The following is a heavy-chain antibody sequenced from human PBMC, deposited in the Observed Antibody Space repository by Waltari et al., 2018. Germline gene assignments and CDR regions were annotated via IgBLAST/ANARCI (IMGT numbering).Heavy chain of an antibody. V-gene: IGHV1-18*04. D-gene: IGHD1-20*01. CDR3: ATDNLNAFHN. CDR1: GYSFPRVG. Sequence: QVQLLQSGAEVKEPGASVKVSCRSSGYSFPRVGISWVRLAPGQGLEWVGWVSPLNGKTNYAQNVQDRVTMTTDTSTSTAYMELRSLRFDDTAVYFCATDNLNAFHNWGQGTLVTVSS. J-gene: IGHJ4*02. CDR2: VSPLNGKT.